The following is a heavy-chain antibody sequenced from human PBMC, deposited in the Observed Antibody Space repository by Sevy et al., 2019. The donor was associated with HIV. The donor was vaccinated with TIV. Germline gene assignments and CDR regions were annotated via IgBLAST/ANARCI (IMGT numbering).Heavy chain of an antibody. CDR2: ISYDGSNK. Sequence: GGSLRLSCAASGFTFSSFGMHWVRQAPGKGLEWVSFISYDGSNKKYADSVKGRLTVSRDKSKNTRYLQMNSLRAEDTAVYYWAKDLDYFDSSAGPSSLIYNYYYGLEDWGPGTTVTVSS. CDR1: GFTFSSFG. V-gene: IGHV3-30*18. J-gene: IGHJ6*02. CDR3: AKDLDYFDSSAGPSSLIYNYYYGLED. D-gene: IGHD3-22*01.